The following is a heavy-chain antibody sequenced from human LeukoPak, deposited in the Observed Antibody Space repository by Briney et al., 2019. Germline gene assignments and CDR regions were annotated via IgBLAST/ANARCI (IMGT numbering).Heavy chain of an antibody. V-gene: IGHV3-33*01. J-gene: IGHJ4*02. CDR1: GFTFSSYG. CDR2: IWYDGSNK. CDR3: ARDPSVVGATAFDY. Sequence: GRSLRLSCAASGFTFSSYGMHWVRQAPGKGLEWVAVIWYDGSNKYYADSVKGRFTISRDNSKNTLFLQMNSLRAEDTAVYYCARDPSVVGATAFDYWGQGTLVTVSP. D-gene: IGHD1-26*01.